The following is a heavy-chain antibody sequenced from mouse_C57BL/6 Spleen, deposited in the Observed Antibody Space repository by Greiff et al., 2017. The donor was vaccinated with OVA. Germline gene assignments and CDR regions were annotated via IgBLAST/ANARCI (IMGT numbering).Heavy chain of an antibody. V-gene: IGHV1-76*01. D-gene: IGHD1-1*01. J-gene: IGHJ4*01. Sequence: VQLVESGAELVRPGASVKLSCKASGYTFTDYYINWVKQRPGQGLEWIARIYPGSGNTYYNEKFKGKATLTAEKSSSTAYMQLSSLTSEDSAVYFCARRGSSYAMDYWGQGTSVTVSS. CDR1: GYTFTDYY. CDR2: IYPGSGNT. CDR3: ARRGSSYAMDY.